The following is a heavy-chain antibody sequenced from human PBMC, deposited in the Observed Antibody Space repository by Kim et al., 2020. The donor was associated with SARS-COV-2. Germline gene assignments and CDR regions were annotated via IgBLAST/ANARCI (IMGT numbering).Heavy chain of an antibody. CDR2: ISYSGGT. D-gene: IGHD6-25*01. CDR3: ARNGLSSAWPRLSWFDP. CDR1: IDSFNSSPYW. V-gene: IGHV4-39*01. Sequence: SETLSLTCTVSIDSFNSSPYWWGWIRQPPGKGLEWIGSISYSGGTYYNPSLKSRLTMSVDTSRNQFSLNLKSVTAADTAVYYCARNGLSSAWPRLSWFDPWGQGTLVTVSS. J-gene: IGHJ5*02.